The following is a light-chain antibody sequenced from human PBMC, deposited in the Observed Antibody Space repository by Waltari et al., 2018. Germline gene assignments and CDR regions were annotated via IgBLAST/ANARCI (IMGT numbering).Light chain of an antibody. CDR3: LQYGNSPGT. J-gene: IGKJ2*01. V-gene: IGKV3-20*01. CDR2: GAS. CDR1: ENVKRNS. Sequence: ETVMMQSPGTLSLSPGERATLSCRASENVKRNSLAWYQQKPGQAPRLLIYGASSRATGIPDRCSGSGSGTDFTLTISRVEPEDIAVYYCLQYGNSPGTFGQGSKLQIK.